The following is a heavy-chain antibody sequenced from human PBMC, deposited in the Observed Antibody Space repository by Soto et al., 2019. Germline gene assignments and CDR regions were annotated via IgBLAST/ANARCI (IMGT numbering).Heavy chain of an antibody. CDR3: AKVIITSWPDYYYGMDV. Sequence: PGGSLRLSCAASGFTFSSYGMHWVRQAPGKGLEWVAVISYDGSNKYYADSVKGRFTISRDNSKNTLYLQMNSLRAEDTAVYYCAKVIITSWPDYYYGMDVWGQGTTVT. CDR1: GFTFSSYG. CDR2: ISYDGSNK. D-gene: IGHD2-2*01. J-gene: IGHJ6*02. V-gene: IGHV3-30*18.